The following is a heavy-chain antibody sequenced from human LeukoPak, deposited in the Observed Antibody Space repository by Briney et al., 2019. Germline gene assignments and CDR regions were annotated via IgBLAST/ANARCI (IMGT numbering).Heavy chain of an antibody. J-gene: IGHJ4*02. D-gene: IGHD6-13*01. CDR2: IRYDGSNK. CDR3: AKDQTAAAGRATDY. CDR1: GFTFSSYG. Sequence: GGSLRLSCAASGFTFSSYGMHWVRQAPGKGLEWVAFIRYDGSNKYYADSVKGRFTISRDNSKNTLYLQMNSLRAEDTAVYYCAKDQTAAAGRATDYWGQGTLVTVSS. V-gene: IGHV3-30*02.